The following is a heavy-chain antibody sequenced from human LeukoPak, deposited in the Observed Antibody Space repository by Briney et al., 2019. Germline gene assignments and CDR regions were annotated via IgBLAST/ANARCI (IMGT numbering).Heavy chain of an antibody. J-gene: IGHJ4*02. D-gene: IGHD2-15*01. CDR3: ARGICSGGNCYQYYFDY. V-gene: IGHV1-18*01. CDR2: ISVYNGNT. CDR1: VSIFTNYG. Sequence: ASVQVSCKASVSIFTNYGISWVGHAPGQGLEWMGWISVYNGNTNYAQKAQGRVSMTTDTSTSTTYMELRSLTSDDTAVYYCARGICSGGNCYQYYFDYWGQGTLVTVSS.